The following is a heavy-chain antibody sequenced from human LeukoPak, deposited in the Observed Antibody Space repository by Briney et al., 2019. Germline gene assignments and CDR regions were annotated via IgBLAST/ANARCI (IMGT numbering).Heavy chain of an antibody. CDR3: ARDQSQADSGYDWDYYYMDV. V-gene: IGHV4-39*07. CDR1: GGSISSSSYY. D-gene: IGHD5-12*01. Sequence: SETLSLTCTVSGGSISSSSYYWGWIRQPPGQGLEWIGSIYYSGSTYYNPSLKSRVTISVDTSKNQFSLKLSSVTAADTAVYYCARDQSQADSGYDWDYYYMDVWGKGTTVTVSS. CDR2: IYYSGST. J-gene: IGHJ6*03.